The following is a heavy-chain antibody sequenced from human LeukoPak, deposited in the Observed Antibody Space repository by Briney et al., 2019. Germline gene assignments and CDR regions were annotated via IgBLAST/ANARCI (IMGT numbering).Heavy chain of an antibody. J-gene: IGHJ4*02. CDR1: GYTFTTHD. Sequence: ASVKVSCKASGYTFTTHDINWVRQATGQGLEWLGWMSPNSGDTGYAQKFQGRVTMTSDSSISTAYMELSSLRSEDTAIYYCVRTPPDWGFDYWGQGTLVTVSS. CDR3: VRTPPDWGFDY. V-gene: IGHV1-8*01. CDR2: MSPNSGDT. D-gene: IGHD7-27*01.